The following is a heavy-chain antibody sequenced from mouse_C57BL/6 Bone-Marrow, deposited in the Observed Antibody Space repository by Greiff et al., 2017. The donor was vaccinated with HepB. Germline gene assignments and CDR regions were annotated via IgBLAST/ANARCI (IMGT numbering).Heavy chain of an antibody. V-gene: IGHV1-54*01. D-gene: IGHD2-10*01. CDR1: GYAFTNYL. J-gene: IGHJ3*01. Sequence: QVQLKESGAELVRPGTSVKVSCKASGYAFTNYLIEWVKQRPGQGLEWIGVINPGSGGTNYNEKFKGKATLTADKSSSTAYMQLSSLTSEDAAVYFCARTYYGNYVRFAYWGQGTLVTVSA. CDR3: ARTYYGNYVRFAY. CDR2: INPGSGGT.